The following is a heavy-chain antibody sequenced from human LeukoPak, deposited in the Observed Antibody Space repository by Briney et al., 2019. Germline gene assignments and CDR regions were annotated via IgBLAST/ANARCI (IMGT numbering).Heavy chain of an antibody. CDR1: GGSISSYY. V-gene: IGHV4-59*01. Sequence: SETLSLTCTVSGGSISSYYWSWIRQPPGKGLEWIGYIYYSGSTNYNPSLKSRVTISVDTSKNQFSLKLSSVTAADTAVYYCARARGALGYYFDYWGQGTLVTVSS. CDR3: ARARGALGYYFDY. D-gene: IGHD1-26*01. CDR2: IYYSGST. J-gene: IGHJ4*02.